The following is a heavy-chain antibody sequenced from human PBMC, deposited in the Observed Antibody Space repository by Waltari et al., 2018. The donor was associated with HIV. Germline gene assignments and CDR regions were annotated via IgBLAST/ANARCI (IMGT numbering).Heavy chain of an antibody. CDR3: ASPRKGELRYFDWLLAPDYYYGMDV. J-gene: IGHJ6*02. D-gene: IGHD3-9*01. V-gene: IGHV1-46*03. Sequence: GQGLEWMGIINPSGGSTSYAQKFQGRVTMTRDTSKSTVYMELSSLRSEDTAVYYCASPRKGELRYFDWLLAPDYYYGMDVWGQGTTVTVSS. CDR2: INPSGGST.